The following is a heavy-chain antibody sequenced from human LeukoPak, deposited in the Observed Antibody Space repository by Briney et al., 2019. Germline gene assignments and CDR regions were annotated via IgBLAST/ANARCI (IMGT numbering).Heavy chain of an antibody. CDR3: ARRWYTVTYYYFDL. Sequence: GGSPRLSCAASGFTLSTHWMHWVRQAPGKGLVWVSRINGDGTTTSYADSVKGRFTISRVNAKSTLYLEMDSLRAEDTAIYYCARRWYTVTYYYFDLWGQGTLVTVSS. J-gene: IGHJ4*02. CDR2: INGDGTTT. D-gene: IGHD1-26*01. V-gene: IGHV3-74*01. CDR1: GFTLSTHW.